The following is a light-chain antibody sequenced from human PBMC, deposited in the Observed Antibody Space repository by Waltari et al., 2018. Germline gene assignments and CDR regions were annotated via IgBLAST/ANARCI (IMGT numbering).Light chain of an antibody. CDR1: TSNIGSNF. CDR3: ATCYDNLRGVV. V-gene: IGLV1-47*01. J-gene: IGLJ2*01. Sequence: QSVLPQPPSASGTSGQRITISCSGSTSNIGSNFVYWYQQLPGTAPNLPLRWNNPRPSRAPDRFSCSNSGSSASLAISGLRSEDEADYNFATCYDNLRGVVFGGGTKLSVL. CDR2: WNN.